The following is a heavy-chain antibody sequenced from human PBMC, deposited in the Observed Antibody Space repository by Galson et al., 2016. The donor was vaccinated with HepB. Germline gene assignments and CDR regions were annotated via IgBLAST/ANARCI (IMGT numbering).Heavy chain of an antibody. CDR3: AKDLDPYDSGGFYYTDY. D-gene: IGHD3-22*01. J-gene: IGHJ4*02. CDR2: ISSDGSNK. V-gene: IGHV3-30*18. Sequence: SLRLSCAASGFTFNNYATHWVRQAPGKGLEWVAVISSDGSNKYYVDSVKGRFTISRDNSKNTLYLQMNGLRAEDTAVYYCAKDLDPYDSGGFYYTDYRGQGTLVTVSS. CDR1: GFTFNNYA.